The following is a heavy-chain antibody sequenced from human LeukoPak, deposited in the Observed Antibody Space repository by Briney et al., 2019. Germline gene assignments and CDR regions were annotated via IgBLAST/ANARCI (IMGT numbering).Heavy chain of an antibody. J-gene: IGHJ4*02. CDR1: GYTFTGYY. CDR2: INPNSGGT. Sequence: ASVKVSCKAPGYTFTGYYMHWVRQAPGQGLEWMGWINPNSGGTNYAQKFQGRVTMTRDTSISTAYVELSRLRSDDTAVYYCARERPWELGVFDYWGQGTLVTVSS. D-gene: IGHD1-26*01. CDR3: ARERPWELGVFDY. V-gene: IGHV1-2*02.